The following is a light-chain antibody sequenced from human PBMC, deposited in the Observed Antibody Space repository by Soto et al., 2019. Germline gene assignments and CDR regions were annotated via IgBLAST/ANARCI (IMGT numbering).Light chain of an antibody. V-gene: IGKV3-15*01. CDR2: DTS. J-gene: IGKJ1*01. CDR3: QQYSNWPRGS. Sequence: ETVMTQSPATLSVSPGERATLSCRASQNITSDLAWYQQKPGQPPSLLILDTSTRATGVPARFSGSGFRTEFTLTISSLQSEDFAVYYCQQYSNWPRGSFGQGTKVEMK. CDR1: QNITSD.